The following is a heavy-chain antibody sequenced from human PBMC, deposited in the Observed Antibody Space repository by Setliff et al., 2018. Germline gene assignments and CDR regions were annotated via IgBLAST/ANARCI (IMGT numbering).Heavy chain of an antibody. CDR2: TIPVFGTA. CDR3: ARDGVHTAMLIDYYYYMDV. Sequence: ASVKVSCKASGGTFSSYGISWVRQAPGQGLEWMGGTIPVFGTANYAQNFQGRVTITTDESTSTAYMELTSLRSEDTAVYYCARDGVHTAMLIDYYYYMDVWGKGTTVTVSS. V-gene: IGHV1-69*05. D-gene: IGHD5-18*01. CDR1: GGTFSSYG. J-gene: IGHJ6*03.